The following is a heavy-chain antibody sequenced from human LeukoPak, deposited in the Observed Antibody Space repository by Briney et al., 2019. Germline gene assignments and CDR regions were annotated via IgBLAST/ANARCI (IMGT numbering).Heavy chain of an antibody. J-gene: IGHJ6*02. CDR2: IRYDGSNK. CDR3: AKEPYGSGSFLYGMDV. D-gene: IGHD3-10*01. CDR1: GFTFSSYG. V-gene: IGHV3-30*02. Sequence: GGSLRLSCAASGFTFSSYGMHWVRQAPGKGLEWVAFIRYDGSNKYYADSVKGRFTISRDNSKNTLYLQMNSLRAEDTAVYYCAKEPYGSGSFLYGMDVWGQGTTVTVSS.